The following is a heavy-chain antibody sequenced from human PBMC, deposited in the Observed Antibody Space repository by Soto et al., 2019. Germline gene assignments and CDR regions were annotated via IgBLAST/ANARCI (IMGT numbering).Heavy chain of an antibody. Sequence: QVQLVQSGAEVKKPGSSVKVSCKASGGTFSRYTISWVRQSPGQGLEWLGRIIPILGIANYAKQFQGRVTLTSDKSASSAYMELSSLRAEDTAVYYCARDGMWFGEDWGQGTLVTVSA. CDR2: IIPILGIA. V-gene: IGHV1-69*08. CDR3: ARDGMWFGED. J-gene: IGHJ4*02. CDR1: GGTFSRYT. D-gene: IGHD3-10*01.